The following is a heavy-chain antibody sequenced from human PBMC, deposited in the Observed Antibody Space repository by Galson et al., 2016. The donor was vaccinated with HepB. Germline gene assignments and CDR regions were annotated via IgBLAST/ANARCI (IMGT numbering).Heavy chain of an antibody. CDR2: ITYVGVR. V-gene: IGHV3-23*01. CDR3: AKHLIRTHDL. Sequence: SLRLSCAASGFNFRSFDMSWVRQAPGKGLEWVSGITYVGVRYYADSVKGRFTISRDDSSGQVFLEMHSLRGEDTALYYCAKHLIRTHDLWGQGTLVTVSS. CDR1: GFNFRSFD. D-gene: IGHD3-3*02. J-gene: IGHJ5*02.